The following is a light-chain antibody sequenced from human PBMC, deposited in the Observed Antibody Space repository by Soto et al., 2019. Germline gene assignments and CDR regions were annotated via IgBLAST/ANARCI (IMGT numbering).Light chain of an antibody. CDR2: GAS. J-gene: IGKJ3*01. CDR3: HQYGSSPLFT. V-gene: IGKV3-20*01. Sequence: EIVLTQSPGTLSLSPGERATLSCRASQSVSSSYLAWYRQKPGQAPRLLIYGASGRATGIPDRFSGSGSGTDFTLTISRLEPEAFAVYYCHQYGSSPLFTFGPGTNVDIK. CDR1: QSVSSSY.